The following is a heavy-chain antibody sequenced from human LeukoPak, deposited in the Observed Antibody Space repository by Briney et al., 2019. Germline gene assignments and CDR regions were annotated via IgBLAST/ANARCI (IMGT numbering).Heavy chain of an antibody. J-gene: IGHJ4*02. Sequence: GGSLRLSCAASGFTFSSYAVLWVRQAPGKGLEWVATVSYDGGNKYYVDSVKGRFTISRDTSKNTLYLQMNSLRPEDTAMYYCARDLKYYYVNGNYWGQGTLVTVSS. CDR3: ARDLKYYYVNGNY. CDR1: GFTFSSYA. D-gene: IGHD3-10*02. CDR2: VSYDGGNK. V-gene: IGHV3-30*04.